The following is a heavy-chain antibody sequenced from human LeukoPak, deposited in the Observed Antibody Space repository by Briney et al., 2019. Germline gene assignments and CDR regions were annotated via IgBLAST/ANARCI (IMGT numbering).Heavy chain of an antibody. CDR2: IYYSGST. CDR1: GGSISSSSYY. D-gene: IGHD3-22*01. J-gene: IGHJ4*02. Sequence: SGTLSLTCTVSGGSISSSSYYWGWIRQPPGKGLEWIGSIYYSGSTYYNPSLKSRVTISVDTSKNQFSLKLSSVTAADTAVYYCARQDYYDSSGEGFDYWGQGTLVTVSS. CDR3: ARQDYYDSSGEGFDY. V-gene: IGHV4-39*01.